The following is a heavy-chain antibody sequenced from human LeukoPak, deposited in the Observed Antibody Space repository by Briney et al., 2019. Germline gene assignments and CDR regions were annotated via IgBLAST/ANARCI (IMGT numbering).Heavy chain of an antibody. Sequence: GGSLRLSCAASGFTFSTYGMSWVRQAPGKGLEWVSVVTDSGDSTFYADSVKGRFFISRDNSKNTVHLQMNSLRAEDTAVYYCSTAKFDYWGQGSLVTVSS. V-gene: IGHV3-23*01. CDR3: STAKFDY. CDR1: GFTFSTYG. J-gene: IGHJ4*02. CDR2: VTDSGDST.